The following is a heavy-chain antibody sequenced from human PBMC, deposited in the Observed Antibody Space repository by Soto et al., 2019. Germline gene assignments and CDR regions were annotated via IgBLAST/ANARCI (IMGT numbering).Heavy chain of an antibody. CDR2: ISYDGSNK. CDR3: ARDLCSGGSCYYYYYGMDV. D-gene: IGHD2-15*01. CDR1: GFTFSSYA. V-gene: IGHV3-30-3*01. Sequence: GGSLRLSCAASGFTFSSYAMHWVRQAPGKGLEWVAVISYDGSNKYYADSMKGRFTISRDNSKNTLYLQMNSLRAEDTAVYYCARDLCSGGSCYYYYYGMDVWGQGTTVTVSS. J-gene: IGHJ6*02.